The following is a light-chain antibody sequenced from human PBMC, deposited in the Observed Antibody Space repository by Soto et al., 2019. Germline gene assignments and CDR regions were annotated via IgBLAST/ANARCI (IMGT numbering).Light chain of an antibody. CDR2: MAS. Sequence: DIQMTQSPSTLSASVGDRVIITCRASQSIDSYLAWYQQKPGQAPNVLIYMASSLERGVPSRFSGSGSGTEFTLTIISLQPDDYSAYYSQQYCSNSPWTFGQGTKVEIK. CDR1: QSIDSY. J-gene: IGKJ1*01. CDR3: QQYCSNSPWT. V-gene: IGKV1-5*03.